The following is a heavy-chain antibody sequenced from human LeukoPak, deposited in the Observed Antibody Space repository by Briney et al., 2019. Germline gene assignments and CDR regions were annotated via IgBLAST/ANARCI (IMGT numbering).Heavy chain of an antibody. CDR2: IYYSGST. CDR3: ARQDAIAPWDAFDI. J-gene: IGHJ3*02. V-gene: IGHV4-59*08. Sequence: SETLSLTCTVSGGSISSYYWSWIRQPPGKGLEWIGCIYYSGSTSYNPSLKSRVTISVDTSKNQFSLKLSSVTAADTAVYYCARQDAIAPWDAFDIWGQGTMVTVSS. CDR1: GGSISSYY.